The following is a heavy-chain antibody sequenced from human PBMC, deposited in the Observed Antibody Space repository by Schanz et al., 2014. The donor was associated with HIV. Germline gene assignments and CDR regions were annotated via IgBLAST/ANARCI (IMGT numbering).Heavy chain of an antibody. V-gene: IGHV1-69*01. CDR3: AKSPIFGDVIFYGMDV. CDR1: GGTFSRSA. Sequence: QVQLVQSGAEVQKPGSSVKVSCNASGGTFSRSAVSWVRQAPGQGLEWMGGLIPSFRLRTYAQKLQGRVTIDADESASTAYMELNSLRSDDTAVYYCAKSPIFGDVIFYGMDVWGQGTTVTVSS. CDR2: LIPSFRLR. J-gene: IGHJ6*02. D-gene: IGHD3-3*02.